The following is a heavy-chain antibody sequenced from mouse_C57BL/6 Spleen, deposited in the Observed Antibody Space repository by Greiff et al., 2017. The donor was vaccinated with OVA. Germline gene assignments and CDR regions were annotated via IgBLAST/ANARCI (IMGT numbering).Heavy chain of an antibody. V-gene: IGHV5-4*01. D-gene: IGHD1-1*01. CDR1: GFTFSSYA. J-gene: IGHJ2*01. Sequence: EVQLKESGGGLVKPGGSLKLSCAASGFTFSSYAMSWVRQTPEKRLEWVATISDGGSYTYYPDNVQGRFTISRENAKNNLYLQMSHLQSEDTAMYYWARDRGYYGSSGYFAYWGQGTTLTVSS. CDR3: ARDRGYYGSSGYFAY. CDR2: ISDGGSYT.